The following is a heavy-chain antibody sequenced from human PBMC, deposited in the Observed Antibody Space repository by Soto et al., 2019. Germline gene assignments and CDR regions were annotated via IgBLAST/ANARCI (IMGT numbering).Heavy chain of an antibody. CDR3: ARDPGYCSSTSCYPSYYGMDV. Sequence: QVQLQESGPGLVKPSQTLSLTCTVSGGSISSGGYYWSWIRQYPGKGLEWIGYIYYSGSTYYNPSLKSRVTISVDTSKNQFSLKLSSVTAADTAVYYCARDPGYCSSTSCYPSYYGMDVWGQGTTVTVSS. J-gene: IGHJ6*02. CDR2: IYYSGST. V-gene: IGHV4-31*03. D-gene: IGHD2-2*01. CDR1: GGSISSGGYY.